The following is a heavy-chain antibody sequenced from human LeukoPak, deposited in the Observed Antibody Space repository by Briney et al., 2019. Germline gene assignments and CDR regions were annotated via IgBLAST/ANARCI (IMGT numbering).Heavy chain of an antibody. D-gene: IGHD2-2*01. CDR2: IIPILGIA. V-gene: IGHV1-69*04. CDR3: ARDAYQRTGGYYYYGMDV. Sequence: ASVKVSCKASGGTFSSYAISWVRQAPGQGLEWMGRIIPILGIANYAQKFQGRVTITADKSTSTAYMELSSLRSEDTAVYYCARDAYQRTGGYYYYGMDVWGQGTTVTVSS. CDR1: GGTFSSYA. J-gene: IGHJ6*02.